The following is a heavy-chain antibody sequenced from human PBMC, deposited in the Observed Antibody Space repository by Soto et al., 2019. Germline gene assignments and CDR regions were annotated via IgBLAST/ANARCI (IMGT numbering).Heavy chain of an antibody. V-gene: IGHV3-21*03. D-gene: IGHD3-3*01. J-gene: IGHJ4*02. CDR3: ARRPENSWRGYPEAFDF. CDR2: ISPSSPYT. CDR1: GFDFTTFS. Sequence: GGSLRLSCAASGFDFTTFSMNWVRQAPGKGLEWVSFISPSSPYTSYADSVKGRFIISGDNAENSVYLQMNSLRAEDTGVYYCARRPENSWRGYPEAFDFWGPGTLVTVSS.